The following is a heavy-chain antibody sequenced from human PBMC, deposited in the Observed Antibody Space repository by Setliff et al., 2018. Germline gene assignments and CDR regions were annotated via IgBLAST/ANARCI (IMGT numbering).Heavy chain of an antibody. J-gene: IGHJ4*02. CDR1: GASINSLSW. Sequence: SETLSLTCTVSGASINSLSWWSWVRQPPGKGLEWIGTVYDSGTTYYNPSLKSRVTIFVDTSKNQLSLNLNSVTAADTGVYYCASCRYQVPYDYWGQGILVTVS. D-gene: IGHD2-2*01. V-gene: IGHV4-39*01. CDR2: VYDSGTT. CDR3: ASCRYQVPYDY.